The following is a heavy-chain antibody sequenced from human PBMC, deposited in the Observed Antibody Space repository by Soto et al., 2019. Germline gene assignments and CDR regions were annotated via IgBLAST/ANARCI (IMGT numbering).Heavy chain of an antibody. Sequence: QVQLVQSGAEVKKPGASVKVSCKASGYTFTSYDINWVRQATGQGLEGLGWINLNSGNTGYAQKFQGRVTMTRNTSISTAYMELSSLRSEDTAVYYCARRGYYYYGMDVWGQGTTVTVSS. CDR1: GYTFTSYD. J-gene: IGHJ6*02. CDR3: ARRGYYYYGMDV. D-gene: IGHD3-10*01. V-gene: IGHV1-8*01. CDR2: INLNSGNT.